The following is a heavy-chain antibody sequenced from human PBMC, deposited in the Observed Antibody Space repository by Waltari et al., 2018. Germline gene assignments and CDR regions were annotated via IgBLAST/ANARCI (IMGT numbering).Heavy chain of an antibody. D-gene: IGHD6-13*01. V-gene: IGHV4-4*07. CDR3: ARGNSRNWFDP. Sequence: QVQLQESGPGLVKPSETLSLTCPVSGGSISSYSWRWIRQPAGKGLEWIGRIYTSGSTNYNPSLKSRVTISVDKSKNQFSLKLSSVTAADTAVYYCARGNSRNWFDPWGQGTLVTVSS. CDR1: GGSISSYS. J-gene: IGHJ5*02. CDR2: IYTSGST.